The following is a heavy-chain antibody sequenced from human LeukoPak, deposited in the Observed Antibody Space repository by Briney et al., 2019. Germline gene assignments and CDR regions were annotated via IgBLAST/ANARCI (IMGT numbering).Heavy chain of an antibody. CDR1: GGSISSYY. CDR3: ARGAIYDYVWGSYRYPTLDY. Sequence: PSETLSLTSTVSGGSISSYYWSWIRQPPGKGLEWIGYIYYSGSTNYNPSLKSRVTISVDTSKNQFSLKLSSVTAADTAVYYCARGAIYDYVWGSYRYPTLDYWGQGTLVTVSS. J-gene: IGHJ4*02. V-gene: IGHV4-59*01. D-gene: IGHD3-16*02. CDR2: IYYSGST.